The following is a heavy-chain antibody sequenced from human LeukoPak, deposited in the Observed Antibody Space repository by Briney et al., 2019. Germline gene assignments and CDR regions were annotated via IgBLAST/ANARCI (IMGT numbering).Heavy chain of an antibody. CDR3: ASSRITIFGVKDY. V-gene: IGHV1-2*02. CDR2: INPNSGGT. CDR1: GYTFTGYY. D-gene: IGHD3-3*01. J-gene: IGHJ4*02. Sequence: ASVKVSCKASGYTFTGYYMHWVRQAPGQGLEWMGWINPNSGGTNYAQKFQGRVTMTRNTSISTAYMELSSLRSEDTAVYYCASSRITIFGVKDYWGQGTLVTVSS.